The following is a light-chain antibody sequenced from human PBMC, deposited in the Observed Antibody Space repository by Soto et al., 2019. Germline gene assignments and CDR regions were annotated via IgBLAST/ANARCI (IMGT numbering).Light chain of an antibody. CDR3: LLYYGGAVV. J-gene: IGLJ2*01. Sequence: QAVVTQEPSLTVSPGGKVTLTCASSTGAVTSGYYPNWFQQKPGQAPRALIYSTSNTHSWTPARFSGSLLGGKAALTLSGVQAEDEAEYYCLLYYGGAVVFGGGTKVTVL. V-gene: IGLV7-43*01. CDR2: STS. CDR1: TGAVTSGYY.